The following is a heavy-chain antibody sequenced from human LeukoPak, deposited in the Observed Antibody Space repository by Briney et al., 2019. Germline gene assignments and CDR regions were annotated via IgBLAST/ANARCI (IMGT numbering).Heavy chain of an antibody. D-gene: IGHD3-22*01. Sequence: PGASVKVSCKASGYTFTSYGISWVRQAPGQGLEWMGWISAYNGNTNYAQKLQGRVTMTTDTSTSTAYMELRSLRSDDTAVYYCARVVRSNYYASSGYYHNWFDPWGQGTLVTVSS. V-gene: IGHV1-18*01. J-gene: IGHJ5*02. CDR3: ARVVRSNYYASSGYYHNWFDP. CDR2: ISAYNGNT. CDR1: GYTFTSYG.